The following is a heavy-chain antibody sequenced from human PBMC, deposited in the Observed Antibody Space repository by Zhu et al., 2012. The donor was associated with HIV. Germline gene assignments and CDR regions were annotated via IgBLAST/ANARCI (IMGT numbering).Heavy chain of an antibody. CDR3: ARKQWELLSAFDI. V-gene: IGHV4-30-4*08. J-gene: IGHJ3*02. CDR2: IYYSGTT. Sequence: QVQLQESGPGLVKPSLTLSLTCTVSGGSISSGDYYWSWVRQSPVRGLEWIGYIYYSGTTYYIPSLKSRVTISVDTSKNQFSLKLTSVTAADTAMYYCARKQWELLSAFDIWGQGTMVTVSS. CDR1: GGSISSGDYY. D-gene: IGHD1-26*01.